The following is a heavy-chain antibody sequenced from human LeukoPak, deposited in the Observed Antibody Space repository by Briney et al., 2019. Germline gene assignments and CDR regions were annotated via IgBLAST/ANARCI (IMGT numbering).Heavy chain of an antibody. CDR1: GGSISSYY. V-gene: IGHV4-59*01. CDR2: IYYIGNT. J-gene: IGHJ3*02. CDR3: AREADSPKGFHAVDI. Sequence: ASETLSLTCTVSGGSISSYYWSWIRQPPGKGPEWIGFIYYIGNTNYNPSLKSRVTISVDTSKNQFSLKLTSVTAADTAVYYCAREADSPKGFHAVDIWGQGTMVSVSS. D-gene: IGHD3-22*01.